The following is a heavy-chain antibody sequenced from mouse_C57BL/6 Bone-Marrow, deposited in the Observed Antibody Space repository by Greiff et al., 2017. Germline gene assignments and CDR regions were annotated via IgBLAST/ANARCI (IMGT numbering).Heavy chain of an antibody. CDR1: GFTFSSYA. Sequence: EVHLVESGEGLVKPGGSLKLSCAASGFTFSSYAMSWVRQTPEKRLEWVAYISSGGDYIYYADTVKGRFPISRDNARNTLYLQMSSLKSEDTAMXYCTRVEVYYDGSSLYYYARDYGGQGTSVTVSS. V-gene: IGHV5-9-1*02. CDR3: TRVEVYYDGSSLYYYARDY. D-gene: IGHD1-1*01. J-gene: IGHJ4*01. CDR2: ISSGGDYI.